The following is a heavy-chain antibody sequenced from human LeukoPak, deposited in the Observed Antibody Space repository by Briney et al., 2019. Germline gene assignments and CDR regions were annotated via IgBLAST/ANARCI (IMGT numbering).Heavy chain of an antibody. CDR3: AKDAKAAILYYYYGMDV. V-gene: IGHV3-23*01. Sequence: GGSLRLSCAASGFTFSSYAMSWVRQAPGKGLEWVSAISGSGGSTYYADSVKGRLTISRDNSKNTLYLQMNSLRAEDTAVYYCAKDAKAAILYYYYGMDVWGQGTTVTVSS. CDR2: ISGSGGST. CDR1: GFTFSSYA. J-gene: IGHJ6*02. D-gene: IGHD2-2*01.